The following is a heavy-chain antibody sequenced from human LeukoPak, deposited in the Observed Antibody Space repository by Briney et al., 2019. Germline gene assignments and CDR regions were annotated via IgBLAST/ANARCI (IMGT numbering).Heavy chain of an antibody. CDR1: GGSISSYY. CDR2: IYYSGST. J-gene: IGHJ3*02. D-gene: IGHD3-10*01. V-gene: IGHV4-59*01. Sequence: SETLSLTCTVSGGSISSYYWSWIRQPPGKGLEWIGYIYYSGSTNYNPSLKSRVTISVDTSKNQFSLKLSSVTAADTAVYYCARDRDSGRHASDIWDQGTMVTVSS. CDR3: ARDRDSGRHASDI.